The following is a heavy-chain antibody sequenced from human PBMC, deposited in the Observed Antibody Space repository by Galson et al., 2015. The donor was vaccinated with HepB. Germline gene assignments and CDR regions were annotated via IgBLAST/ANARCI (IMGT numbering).Heavy chain of an antibody. J-gene: IGHJ6*02. CDR1: GFTFSSYA. D-gene: IGHD3-3*01. V-gene: IGHV3-23*01. CDR3: VKDLGGISGPYGMDV. Sequence: SLRLSCADSGFTFSSYAMSWVRQAPGKGLEWVSTISGSGGTTYYADSVKGRLTISRDNSKNTLYLQMNSLTAEDTVVYYCVKDLGGISGPYGMDVWGQGTTVTVSS. CDR2: ISGSGGTT.